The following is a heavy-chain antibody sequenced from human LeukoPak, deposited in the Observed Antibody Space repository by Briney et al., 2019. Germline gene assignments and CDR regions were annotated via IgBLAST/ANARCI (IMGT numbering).Heavy chain of an antibody. D-gene: IGHD3-16*01. CDR3: ARGLPSWGG. V-gene: IGHV4-31*03. Sequence: PSQTLSLTCTVSGGSVTSGGYYWSWIRQHPGKGLERIGEINHSGSTNYNPSLKSRVTISVDTSKNQFSLKLSSVTAADTAVYYCARGLPSWGGWGQGTLVTVSS. CDR1: GGSVTSGGYY. J-gene: IGHJ4*02. CDR2: INHSGST.